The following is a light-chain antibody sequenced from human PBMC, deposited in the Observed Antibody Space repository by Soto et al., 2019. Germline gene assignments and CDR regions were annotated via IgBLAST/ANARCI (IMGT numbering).Light chain of an antibody. CDR2: IAS. CDR3: QQYGTSPWT. Sequence: EIVLTQSPGTLSLFAGERATLSCRATQSISSNYLAWHQQKPGQAPRLLIYIASRRATGIPDRFSGSGSGTDFTLTISRLEPEDSALYYCQQYGTSPWTFGQGTKVEIK. J-gene: IGKJ1*01. CDR1: QSISSNY. V-gene: IGKV3-20*01.